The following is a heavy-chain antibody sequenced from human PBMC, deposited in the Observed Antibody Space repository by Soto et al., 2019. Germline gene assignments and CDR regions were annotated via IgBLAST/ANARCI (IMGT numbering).Heavy chain of an antibody. J-gene: IGHJ5*02. Sequence: SETLSLTCTVSGGSIGSFYWSWIRQPPGKGLEWIGYIYYSGSTNYNPSLKSRVTISVDTSKNQFSLNLISVTAADTAVYYCAKSGAAAGTGYNWFDPWGQGALVTVSS. CDR3: AKSGAAAGTGYNWFDP. CDR1: GGSIGSFY. D-gene: IGHD6-13*01. CDR2: IYYSGST. V-gene: IGHV4-59*03.